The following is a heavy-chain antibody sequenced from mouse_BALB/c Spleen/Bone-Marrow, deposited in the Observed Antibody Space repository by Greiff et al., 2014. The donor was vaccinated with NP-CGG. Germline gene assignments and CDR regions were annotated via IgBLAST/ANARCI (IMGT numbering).Heavy chain of an antibody. CDR2: IDPENGNT. J-gene: IGHJ2*01. D-gene: IGHD1-1*01. CDR3: TRWVYYGSSYFDY. Sequence: VQLKESGAEFVRPGALVKLSCNASGFNIKDYYMHLVKQRPEQGLEWIGWIDPENGNTIYDPKFPGKASITADTSSNTAYLQLSSLTSEDTAVYYCTRWVYYGSSYFDYWGQGTTLTVSS. V-gene: IGHV14-1*02. CDR1: GFNIKDYY.